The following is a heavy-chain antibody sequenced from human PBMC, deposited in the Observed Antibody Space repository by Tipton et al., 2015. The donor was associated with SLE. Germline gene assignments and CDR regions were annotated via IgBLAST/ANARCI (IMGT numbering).Heavy chain of an antibody. Sequence: TLSLTCAVSGYSISSGYYWGWIRQPPGKGLEWIGSIYYSGSTNYNPSLKSRVTISVDTSKNQFSLKLSSVTAADTAVYYCASGVTTVTTGADYFDYWGQGTLVTVSS. CDR2: IYYSGST. D-gene: IGHD4-17*01. CDR3: ASGVTTVTTGADYFDY. CDR1: GYSISSGYY. V-gene: IGHV4-38-2*01. J-gene: IGHJ4*02.